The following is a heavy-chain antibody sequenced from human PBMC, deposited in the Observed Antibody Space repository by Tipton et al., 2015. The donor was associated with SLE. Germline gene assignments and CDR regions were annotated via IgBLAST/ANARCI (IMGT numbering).Heavy chain of an antibody. CDR3: AILTSLWRDSGSYGGDY. V-gene: IGHV4-34*01. Sequence: TLSLTCAVYGGSFSGYYWSWIRQPPGKGPEWIGTIYYSGSTYYNPSLKSRVTISVDTSKNQFSLKLSSVTAADTAVYYCAILTSLWRDSGSYGGDYWGQGTLVTVSS. D-gene: IGHD1-26*01. CDR2: IYYSGST. J-gene: IGHJ4*02. CDR1: GGSFSGYY.